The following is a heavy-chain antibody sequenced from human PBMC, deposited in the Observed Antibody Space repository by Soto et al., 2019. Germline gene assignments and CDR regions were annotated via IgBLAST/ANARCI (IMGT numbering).Heavy chain of an antibody. CDR1: GVSMSSGGYY. J-gene: IGHJ4*02. Sequence: QVQLQESGPGQVKASQTLSLTCTVSGVSMSSGGYYWSWIRQQPGKGLEWLGYVYYSGSAHYNPSLNSRVIISVDTSKNQFSLKLSSVTAADTAVYYCASSFYGSGSYCLDYWGQGTLVTVSS. CDR2: VYYSGSA. V-gene: IGHV4-31*03. CDR3: ASSFYGSGSYCLDY. D-gene: IGHD3-10*01.